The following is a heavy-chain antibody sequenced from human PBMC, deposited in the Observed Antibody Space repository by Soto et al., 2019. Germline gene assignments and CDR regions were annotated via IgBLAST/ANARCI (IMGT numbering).Heavy chain of an antibody. CDR3: AKDRGIGAFDI. J-gene: IGHJ3*02. D-gene: IGHD6-13*01. V-gene: IGHV3-30*18. CDR1: GFTFSSYG. CDR2: ISYDGSNK. Sequence: PGGSLRLSCAASGFTFSSYGMHWVRQAPGKGLEWVAVISYDGSNKYYADSVKGRFTISRDNSKNTLYLQMNSLRAEDTAVYYCAKDRGIGAFDIWGQGTMVTVSS.